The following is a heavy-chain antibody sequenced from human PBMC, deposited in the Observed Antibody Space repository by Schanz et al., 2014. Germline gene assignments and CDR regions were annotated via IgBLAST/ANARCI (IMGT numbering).Heavy chain of an antibody. V-gene: IGHV3-74*01. D-gene: IGHD3-9*01. CDR2: INSVGSNT. CDR1: GFTFSSHW. Sequence: EVQLVQSGGGLVQPGGSLRLSCAASGFTFSSHWMHWVRQDPGKGLVWVARINSVGSNTDYADSVTGRFTISRDNAKNTLYLQMSSLRADDTAVYYCAKAADWPVTRFDPWGQGTLXTVSS. CDR3: AKAADWPVTRFDP. J-gene: IGHJ5*02.